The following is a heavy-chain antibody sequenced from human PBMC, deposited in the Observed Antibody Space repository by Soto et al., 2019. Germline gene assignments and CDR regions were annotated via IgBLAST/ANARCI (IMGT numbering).Heavy chain of an antibody. CDR1: GGSISSGGYY. V-gene: IGHV4-31*03. CDR2: IYYSGST. CDR3: ARGGRRSPGMDV. J-gene: IGHJ6*02. Sequence: QVQLQESGPGLVKPSQTLSLTCTVSGGSISSGGYYWSWIRQHPGKGLEWIGYIYYSGSTYYNPSLKSRVXXXVXXSKNQFSLKLRSVTAADTAVYYCARGGRRSPGMDVWGQGTTVTVSS.